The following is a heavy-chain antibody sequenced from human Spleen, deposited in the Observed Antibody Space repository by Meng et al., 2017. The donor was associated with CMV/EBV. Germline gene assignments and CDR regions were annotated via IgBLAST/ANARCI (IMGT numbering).Heavy chain of an antibody. CDR3: VRGHTYGDYYFYGMDV. CDR2: ISWNSGSI. J-gene: IGHJ6*02. V-gene: IGHV3-9*01. Sequence: SLKISCAASGFTFDDYAMHWVRQAPGKGLEWVSGISWNSGSIGYADSVKGRFSISRDNAKNSLYLQMNSLRDEDTALYFCVRGHTYGDYYFYGMDVWGQGTTVTVSS. CDR1: GFTFDDYA. D-gene: IGHD5-18*01.